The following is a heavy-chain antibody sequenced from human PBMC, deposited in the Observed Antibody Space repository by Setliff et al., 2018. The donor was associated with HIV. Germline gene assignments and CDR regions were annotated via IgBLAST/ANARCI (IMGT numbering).Heavy chain of an antibody. CDR3: ARVALLNDHILTAPEYVDI. J-gene: IGHJ4*02. CDR1: GDSISRYY. V-gene: IGHV4-59*03. CDR2: VYHSGTT. D-gene: IGHD2-15*01. Sequence: SETLSLTCSVSGDSISRYYWSWIRQSPARGLEWIGYVYHSGTTNFNPSLKSRVTTSLDTSRSQLSLTLRSVTAADTGVYYCARVALLNDHILTAPEYVDIWGQGTQVTVSS.